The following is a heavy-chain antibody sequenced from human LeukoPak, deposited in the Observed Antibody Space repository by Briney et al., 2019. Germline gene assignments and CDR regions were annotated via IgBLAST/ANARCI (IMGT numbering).Heavy chain of an antibody. CDR3: ARRPMVRGVIIIDY. V-gene: IGHV3-21*04. CDR2: ISSSSSYI. J-gene: IGHJ4*02. D-gene: IGHD3-10*01. CDR1: GFTFSSYS. Sequence: GGSLRLSCAAPGFTFSSYSMNWVRQAPGKGLEWVSSISSSSSYIYYADSVKGRFTISRDNAKNSLYLQMNSLRAEDTAVYYCARRPMVRGVIIIDYWGQGTLVTVSS.